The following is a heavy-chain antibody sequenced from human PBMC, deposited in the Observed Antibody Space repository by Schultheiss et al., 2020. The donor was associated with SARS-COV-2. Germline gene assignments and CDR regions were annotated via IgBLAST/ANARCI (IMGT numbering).Heavy chain of an antibody. V-gene: IGHV3-72*01. CDR2: TRNKANSYTT. CDR3: ARDRGYDSSGYLSYYYGMDV. J-gene: IGHJ6*02. Sequence: GGSLRLSCGASGFSLSDHYIDWVRQAPGKGLEWVGRTRNKANSYTTEYAASVKGRFTISRDDSKNSLYLQMNSLKTEDTAVYYCARDRGYDSSGYLSYYYGMDVWGQGTTVTVSS. CDR1: GFSLSDHY. D-gene: IGHD3-22*01.